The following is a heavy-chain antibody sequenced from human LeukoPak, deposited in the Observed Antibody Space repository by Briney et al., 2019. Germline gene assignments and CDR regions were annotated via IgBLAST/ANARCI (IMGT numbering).Heavy chain of an antibody. J-gene: IGHJ4*02. V-gene: IGHV4-34*01. D-gene: IGHD3-16*01. Sequence: SETLSLTCAVSGRSFSGYYWSWIRQPPGKGLQWIAEINHLGSTNYNPSLKSRVTISVDTSKKQFSLRLRSVTAADTAAYYCARVFGGSSGYFDCWGQGTLVTVSS. CDR1: GRSFSGYY. CDR2: INHLGST. CDR3: ARVFGGSSGYFDC.